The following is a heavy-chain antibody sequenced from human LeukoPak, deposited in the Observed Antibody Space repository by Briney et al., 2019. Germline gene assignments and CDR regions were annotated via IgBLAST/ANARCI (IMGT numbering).Heavy chain of an antibody. V-gene: IGHV3-13*03. Sequence: GGSLRLSCAACGFTFSSYDMHWVRQATGKGLEWVSAIGTAGDTYYPGSVKGQFTISRENAKNSLYLQMNSLRAEDTAVYYCARGYDFWSGYSFDYWGQGTLVTVSS. CDR1: GFTFSSYD. CDR2: IGTAGDT. CDR3: ARGYDFWSGYSFDY. D-gene: IGHD3-3*01. J-gene: IGHJ4*02.